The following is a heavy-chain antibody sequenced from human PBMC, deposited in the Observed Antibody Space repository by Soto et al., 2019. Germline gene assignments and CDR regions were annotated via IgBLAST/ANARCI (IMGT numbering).Heavy chain of an antibody. Sequence: SETLSLTCSISGGSISDYQWNWIRQPPGKGLEWIGYIYYSGRTNYNPSLKSRLTISLDTSTRQFSLRLRSVTAADTAVYYCAAMLIVGATPYYFEYWDEGNLVTVSS. CDR3: AAMLIVGATPYYFEY. CDR1: GGSISDYQ. CDR2: IYYSGRT. D-gene: IGHD1-26*01. V-gene: IGHV4-59*08. J-gene: IGHJ4*01.